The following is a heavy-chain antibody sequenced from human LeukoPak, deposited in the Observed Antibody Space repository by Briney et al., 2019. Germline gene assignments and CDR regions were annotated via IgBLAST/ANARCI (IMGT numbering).Heavy chain of an antibody. D-gene: IGHD6-13*01. CDR3: AKDTSTRWYSSTPLPGDY. CDR2: ISGSGGGT. V-gene: IGHV3-23*01. CDR1: GFTFSSYA. J-gene: IGHJ4*02. Sequence: GGPLRLSCAASGFTFSSYAMSWVRQAPGKGLEWISAISGSGGGTYYADSVKGRFTISRDNSKNTLYLQMSSLRAEDTAIYYCAKDTSTRWYSSTPLPGDYWGQGTLVTVSS.